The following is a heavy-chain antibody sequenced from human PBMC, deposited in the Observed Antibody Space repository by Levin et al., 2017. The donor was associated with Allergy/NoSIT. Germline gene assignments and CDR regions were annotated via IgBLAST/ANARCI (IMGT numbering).Heavy chain of an antibody. V-gene: IGHV4-4*07. CDR2: IYTSGST. Sequence: GSLRLSCTVSGGSISSYYWSWIRQPAGKGLEWIGRIYTSGSTNYNPSLKSRVTMSVDTSKNQFSLRLSSVTAADTAVYYCARAGASGWYWFDPWGQGTLVTVSS. CDR3: ARAGASGWYWFDP. CDR1: GGSISSYY. D-gene: IGHD6-19*01. J-gene: IGHJ5*02.